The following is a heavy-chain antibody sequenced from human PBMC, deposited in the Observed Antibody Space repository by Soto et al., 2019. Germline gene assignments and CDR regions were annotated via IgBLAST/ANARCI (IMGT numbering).Heavy chain of an antibody. Sequence: QVQLQQWGAGLLKPSETLSLTCAVYGGSFSGYYWSWIRQPPGKGLEWIGEINHSGSTNYNPSLKSRVTISVDMSKTQFSLKLSPVAAADTAVYYCARLGGAYGDYEGGWGQGTLVTVSS. CDR2: INHSGST. D-gene: IGHD4-17*01. CDR1: GGSFSGYY. CDR3: ARLGGAYGDYEGG. J-gene: IGHJ4*02. V-gene: IGHV4-34*01.